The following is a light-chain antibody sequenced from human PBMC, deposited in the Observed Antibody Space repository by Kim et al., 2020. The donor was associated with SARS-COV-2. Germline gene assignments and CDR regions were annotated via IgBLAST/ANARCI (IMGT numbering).Light chain of an antibody. J-gene: IGKJ2*01. Sequence: EIVMTQSPATLSVSPGERATLSCRASESISNNLAWYQHKPGQAPRLLIYGASTRATGIPARFSGSGSGTDFTLTVSSLQSEDFAVYYCHQYSGWAPGDTFGEGTKLEI. V-gene: IGKV3-15*01. CDR3: HQYSGWAPGDT. CDR1: ESISNN. CDR2: GAS.